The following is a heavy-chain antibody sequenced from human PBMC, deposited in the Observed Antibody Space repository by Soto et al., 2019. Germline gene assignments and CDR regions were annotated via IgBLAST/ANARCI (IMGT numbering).Heavy chain of an antibody. D-gene: IGHD1-26*01. J-gene: IGHJ4*02. CDR2: ISYDGSNK. CDR3: ARAIIVGATKDY. Sequence: GGSLRLSCAASGFTFSSYAMHWVRQAPGKGLEWVAVISYDGSNKYYADSVKGRFTISRDNSKNTLYLQMNSLRAEDTAVYYCARAIIVGATKDYWGQGXLVTVHS. V-gene: IGHV3-30-3*01. CDR1: GFTFSSYA.